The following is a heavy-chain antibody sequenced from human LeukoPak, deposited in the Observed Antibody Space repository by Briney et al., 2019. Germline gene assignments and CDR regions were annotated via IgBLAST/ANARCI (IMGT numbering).Heavy chain of an antibody. CDR2: IYSGGST. D-gene: IGHD3-22*01. V-gene: IGHV3-53*01. CDR3: ARDLYYYDSGRYYYGMDV. CDR1: GFTVSSNY. Sequence: GGSLRLSCAASGFTVSSNYMSWVRQAPGKGLEWVSVIYSGGSTYYADSVKGRFTISRDNSKNTLYLQMNSLRAEDTAVYYCARDLYYYDSGRYYYGMDVWGQGTTVTVSS. J-gene: IGHJ6*02.